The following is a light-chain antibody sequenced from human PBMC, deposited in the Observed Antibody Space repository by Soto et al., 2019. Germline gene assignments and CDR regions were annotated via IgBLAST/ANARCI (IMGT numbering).Light chain of an antibody. Sequence: DIQMTQSPSTLSASVGDRVTITCRASQRISSWLAWYQQKPGKAPKLLIYDASSLESGVPSRFSGSGSGTEFTLTISSLQRDDFATYYCQQYNSYPTFGQGTKVEIK. CDR1: QRISSW. J-gene: IGKJ1*01. CDR2: DAS. V-gene: IGKV1-5*01. CDR3: QQYNSYPT.